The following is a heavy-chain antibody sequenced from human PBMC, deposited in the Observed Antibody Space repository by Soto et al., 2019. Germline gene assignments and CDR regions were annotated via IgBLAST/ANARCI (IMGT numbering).Heavy chain of an antibody. CDR1: GFTFRSYA. Sequence: GGSLRLSCAASGFTFRSYAMSWVRQAPGKGLEWVSAISGSGGSTYYADSVKGRFTISRDNSKNTLFLQMNSLRAEDTAVYYCATAKLLLPWLFDYWGQGTLVTSPQ. D-gene: IGHD2-15*01. J-gene: IGHJ4*02. CDR2: ISGSGGST. V-gene: IGHV3-23*01. CDR3: ATAKLLLPWLFDY.